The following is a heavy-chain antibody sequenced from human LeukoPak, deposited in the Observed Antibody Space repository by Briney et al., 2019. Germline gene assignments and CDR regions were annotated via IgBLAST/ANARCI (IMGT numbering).Heavy chain of an antibody. V-gene: IGHV3-23*01. CDR3: AKGSRLGDPLYCSGGSCYGLFDY. CDR1: GFTFSSYA. Sequence: GGSLRLSCAASGFTFSSYAMSWGRQAPGKGLEWVSAISGSGGSTYYADSVKGRFTISRDNSKNTLYLQMNSLRAEDTAVYYCAKGSRLGDPLYCSGGSCYGLFDYWGQGTLVTVSS. J-gene: IGHJ4*02. CDR2: ISGSGGST. D-gene: IGHD2-15*01.